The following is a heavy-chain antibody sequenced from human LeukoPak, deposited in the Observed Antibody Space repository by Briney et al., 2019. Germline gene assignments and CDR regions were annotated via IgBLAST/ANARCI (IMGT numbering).Heavy chain of an antibody. V-gene: IGHV3-23*01. CDR3: AKEDSSSAAYTYYYYYYIDV. J-gene: IGHJ6*03. CDR2: ISGSGGST. D-gene: IGHD6-6*01. Sequence: GGSLRLSCAASGFTFSDYYMSWVRQAPGKGLEWVSAISGSGGSTYYADSVKGRFTISRDNSKNTLYLQMNSLRAEDTAVYYCAKEDSSSAAYTYYYYYYIDVWGKGTTVTVSS. CDR1: GFTFSDYY.